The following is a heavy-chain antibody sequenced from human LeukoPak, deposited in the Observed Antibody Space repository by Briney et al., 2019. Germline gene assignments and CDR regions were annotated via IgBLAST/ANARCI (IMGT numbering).Heavy chain of an antibody. CDR3: ARAVRAVPSDP. V-gene: IGHV4-31*03. CDR1: GGSISSGGYY. Sequence: PSETLSLTCTVSGGSISSGGYYWSWIRQHPGKGLEWIGFIYYSGSTYYNPSLKSRVTISVDTSKNQFSLKLSSVTAADTAVYYCARAVRAVPSDPWGQGTLVTVSS. D-gene: IGHD2-2*01. CDR2: IYYSGST. J-gene: IGHJ5*02.